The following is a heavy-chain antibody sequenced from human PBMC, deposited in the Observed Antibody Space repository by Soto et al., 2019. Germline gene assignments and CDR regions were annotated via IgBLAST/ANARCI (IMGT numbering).Heavy chain of an antibody. D-gene: IGHD1-26*01. J-gene: IGHJ4*02. CDR1: GGSIGSSSYY. CDR3: AAVQGGGATFHF. Sequence: SETLSLTCTVSGGSIGSSSYYWGWIRQPPGKGLEWIGSIYYSGSTYYNPSLKSRVTISVDTSKNQFSLKLSSVTAADTAVYYCAAVQGGGATFHFWGPGTLVTVSS. V-gene: IGHV4-39*07. CDR2: IYYSGST.